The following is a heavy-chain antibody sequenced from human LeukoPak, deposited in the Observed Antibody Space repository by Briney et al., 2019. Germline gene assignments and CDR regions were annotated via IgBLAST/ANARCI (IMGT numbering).Heavy chain of an antibody. V-gene: IGHV3-23*01. CDR2: ISGSGGST. J-gene: IGHJ4*02. CDR3: AKTPSSHPSRQIFDC. CDR1: GFTFSSYA. Sequence: GGSLRLSCAASGFTFSSYAMSWVRQAPGKGLEWVSAISGSGGSTYYADSVKGRFTISRDNSKNTLYLQMNSLRAEDTAVYYCAKTPSSHPSRQIFDCWGQGTLVTVSS. D-gene: IGHD2-15*01.